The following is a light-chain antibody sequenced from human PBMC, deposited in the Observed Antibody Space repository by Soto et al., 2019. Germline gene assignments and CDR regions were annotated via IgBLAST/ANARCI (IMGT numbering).Light chain of an antibody. J-gene: IGKJ4*01. V-gene: IGKV3-15*01. CDR1: QSVSSN. CDR3: QQYNNWPLT. Sequence: EIVMTQSPATLSVSPGERATLSCRASQSVSSNLAWYQKKPGQAPRLIIYGASTRATGIPARFSGSGSGTEFTLTISSLQSEDFEVYYCQQYNNWPLTFGGGTKVEIK. CDR2: GAS.